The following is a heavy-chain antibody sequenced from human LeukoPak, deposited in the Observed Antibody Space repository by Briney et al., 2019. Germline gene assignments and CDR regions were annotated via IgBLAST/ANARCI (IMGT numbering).Heavy chain of an antibody. CDR2: IYHSGST. CDR1: GGTISSSNW. D-gene: IGHD3-10*01. J-gene: IGHJ4*02. Sequence: PSETLSLTCAVSGGTISSSNWWSWVRQPPGKGLEWIGEIYHSGSTNYNPSLKSRVTISVDKSKNQFSLKLTSVTAADTAVYYCARQNYGSAPLRYWGQGTLVTVSS. V-gene: IGHV4-4*02. CDR3: ARQNYGSAPLRY.